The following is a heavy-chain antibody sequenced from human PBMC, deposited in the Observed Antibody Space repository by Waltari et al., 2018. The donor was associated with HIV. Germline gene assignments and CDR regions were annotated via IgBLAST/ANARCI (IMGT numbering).Heavy chain of an antibody. Sequence: AASGFTFSDYYMSWIRQAPGKGLEWVSYISSSGSTIYYADSVKGRFTISRDNAKNSLYLQMSSLRAEDTAVYYCATGGGQFRFGVAKRTYGMDVWGQGTTVTVSS. CDR2: ISSSGSTI. CDR1: GFTFSDYY. V-gene: IGHV3-11*01. J-gene: IGHJ6*02. D-gene: IGHD3-10*01. CDR3: ATGGGQFRFGVAKRTYGMDV.